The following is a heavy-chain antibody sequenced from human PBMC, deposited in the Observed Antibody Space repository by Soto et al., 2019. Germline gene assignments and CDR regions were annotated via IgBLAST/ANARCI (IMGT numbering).Heavy chain of an antibody. CDR2: IWYDGSNK. CDR3: ARDGDGIAAAGFSYYYGMDV. CDR1: GFTFSSYG. D-gene: IGHD6-13*01. Sequence: GGSLRLSCAASGFTFSSYGMHWVRQAPGKGLEWVAVIWYDGSNKYYADSVKGRFTISRDNSKNTLYLQMNSLRAEDTAVYYRARDGDGIAAAGFSYYYGMDVWGQGTTVTVSS. J-gene: IGHJ6*02. V-gene: IGHV3-33*01.